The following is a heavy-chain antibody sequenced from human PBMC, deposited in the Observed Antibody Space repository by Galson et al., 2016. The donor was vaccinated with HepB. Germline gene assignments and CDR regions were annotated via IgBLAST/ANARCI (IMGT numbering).Heavy chain of an antibody. CDR2: IRSSGGST. CDR1: GFTFSTYA. D-gene: IGHD3-16*01. J-gene: IGHJ6*02. V-gene: IGHV3-23*01. Sequence: SLRLSCAASGFTFSTYAMHWVRQAPGKGLEWVSGIRSSGGSTYYADSVKGRFTISRDNSKNTLFLEMNSLRAEDTAVYYCAKDKRGGTGYGMDVWGQGTTVTVS. CDR3: AKDKRGGTGYGMDV.